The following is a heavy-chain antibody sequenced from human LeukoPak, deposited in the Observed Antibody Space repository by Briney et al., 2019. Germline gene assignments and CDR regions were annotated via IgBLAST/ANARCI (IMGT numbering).Heavy chain of an antibody. D-gene: IGHD3-22*01. CDR2: ISYDGSNK. CDR1: GFTFSSYA. V-gene: IGHV3-30*04. Sequence: GGSLRLSCAASGFTFSSYAMHWVRQAPGKGLEWVAVISYDGSNKYYADSVKGRFTISRDNSKNTLHLQMNSLRAEDTAVYYCAKYYYDSSGPIRLIDYWGQGTLVTVSS. J-gene: IGHJ4*02. CDR3: AKYYYDSSGPIRLIDY.